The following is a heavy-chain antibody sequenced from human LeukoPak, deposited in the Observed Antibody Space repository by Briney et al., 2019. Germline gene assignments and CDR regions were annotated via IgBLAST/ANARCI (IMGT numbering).Heavy chain of an antibody. CDR1: GFTFSSSA. Sequence: GGSLRLSCAASGFTFSSSAMSWVRQAPGKGLEWVSGISHTGGATYYADSVMGRFTVSRDNSENTLYLEMSSLRAEDTAAYFCATFIDSATRRFFDHWGREPWSPSPQ. V-gene: IGHV3-23*01. CDR2: ISHTGGAT. D-gene: IGHD3-3*01. J-gene: IGHJ4*02. CDR3: ATFIDSATRRFFDH.